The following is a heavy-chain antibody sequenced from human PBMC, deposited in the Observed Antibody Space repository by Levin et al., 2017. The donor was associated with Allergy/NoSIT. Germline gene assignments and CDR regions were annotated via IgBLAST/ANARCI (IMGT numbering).Heavy chain of an antibody. Sequence: SETLSLTCTVSGGSVSSGSYYWSWIRQPPGKGLEWIGYIYYSGSTNYNPSLKSRVTISVDTSKNQFSLKLSSVTAADTAVYYCARVLNYYDSSGLLFDYWGQGTLVTVSS. V-gene: IGHV4-61*01. J-gene: IGHJ4*02. CDR3: ARVLNYYDSSGLLFDY. D-gene: IGHD3-22*01. CDR1: GGSVSSGSYY. CDR2: IYYSGST.